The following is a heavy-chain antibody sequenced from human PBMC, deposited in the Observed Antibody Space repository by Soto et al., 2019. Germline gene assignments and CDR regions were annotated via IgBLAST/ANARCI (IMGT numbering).Heavy chain of an antibody. CDR1: GYTFTGYY. Sequence: QVQLVQSGAEVKKPGASVKVSCKASGYTFTGYYMHWVRQAPGQGLEWMGWITPNSGGTNYAQKFQGRVTMTRDTSSKTAYIELSSSRSDDTAVYYCARWNYDILTGYSPFDCWGEGNLVTVSS. D-gene: IGHD3-9*01. CDR2: ITPNSGGT. J-gene: IGHJ4*02. CDR3: ARWNYDILTGYSPFDC. V-gene: IGHV1-2*02.